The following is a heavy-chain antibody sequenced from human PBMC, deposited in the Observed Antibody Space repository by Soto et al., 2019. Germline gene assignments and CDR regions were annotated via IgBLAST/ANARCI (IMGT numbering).Heavy chain of an antibody. D-gene: IGHD3-10*01. CDR2: INHSGST. V-gene: IGHV4-34*01. J-gene: IGHJ4*02. CDR3: ARDRGWFYFDY. Sequence: PSETLCLTCAVYGGSFSGYYWTWIRQPPGTGLEWIGEINHSGSTNYNPSLKSRVTISVDTSKNQFSLKLSSVTAADTAVYYCARDRGWFYFDYWGQGTLVTVSS. CDR1: GGSFSGYY.